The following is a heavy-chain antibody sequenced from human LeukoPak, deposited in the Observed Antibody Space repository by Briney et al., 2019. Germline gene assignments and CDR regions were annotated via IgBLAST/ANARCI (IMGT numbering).Heavy chain of an antibody. CDR2: VNHSGST. CDR3: ARGRGYSYGLPDY. V-gene: IGHV4-34*01. D-gene: IGHD5-18*01. J-gene: IGHJ4*02. Sequence: SETLSLTCAVYGGSFGGYYWSWIRQPPGKGLEWIGEVNHSGSTNYNPSLKSRVTISVDTSKNQFSLKLSSVTDADTAVYYCARGRGYSYGLPDYWGQGTLVTVSS. CDR1: GGSFGGYY.